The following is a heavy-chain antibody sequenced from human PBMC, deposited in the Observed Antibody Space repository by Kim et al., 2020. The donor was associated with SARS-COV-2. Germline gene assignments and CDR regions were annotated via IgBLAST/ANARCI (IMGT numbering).Heavy chain of an antibody. D-gene: IGHD3-16*01. CDR3: AKMPLVWGQLGPFDY. Sequence: GGSLRLSCAASGFTFSSYAMSWVRQAPGKGLEWVSAISGSGGSTYYADSVKGRFTISRDNSKNTLYLQMNSLRAEDTAVYYCAKMPLVWGQLGPFDYWGQGTLVTVSS. CDR1: GFTFSSYA. CDR2: ISGSGGST. J-gene: IGHJ4*02. V-gene: IGHV3-23*01.